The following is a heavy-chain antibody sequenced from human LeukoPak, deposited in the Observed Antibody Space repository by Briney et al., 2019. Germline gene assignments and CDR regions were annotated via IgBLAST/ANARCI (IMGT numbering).Heavy chain of an antibody. J-gene: IGHJ6*02. CDR3: ARVQLLSFYYYCGMDV. CDR1: GYTFTGYY. CDR2: INPNSGGT. Sequence: ASVKVSCKASGYTFTGYYMHWVRQAPGQGLEWMGRINPNSGGTNYAQKFQGRVTMTRDTSISTAYMELSRLRSDDTAVYYCARVQLLSFYYYCGMDVWGQGTTVTVSS. D-gene: IGHD2-2*01. V-gene: IGHV1-2*06.